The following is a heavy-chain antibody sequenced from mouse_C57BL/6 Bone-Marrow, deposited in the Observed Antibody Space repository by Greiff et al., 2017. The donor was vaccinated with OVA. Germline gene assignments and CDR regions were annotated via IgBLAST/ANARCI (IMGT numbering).Heavy chain of an antibody. CDR3: AREGEVSATVSPFAY. V-gene: IGHV1-85*01. CDR1: GYTFTSYD. CDR2: IYPRDGST. Sequence: LVESGPELVKPGASVKLSCKASGYTFTSYDINWVKQRPGQGLEWIGWIYPRDGSTTYNEKFTGKATLTVDTSSSTAYMALHSLKSEDSAVYFCAREGEVSATVSPFAYWGQGTLVTVSA. J-gene: IGHJ3*01. D-gene: IGHD1-1*01.